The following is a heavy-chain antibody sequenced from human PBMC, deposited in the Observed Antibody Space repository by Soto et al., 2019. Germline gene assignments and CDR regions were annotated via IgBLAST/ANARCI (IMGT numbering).Heavy chain of an antibody. CDR1: GGSISSSNW. V-gene: IGHV4-4*02. CDR3: ARHPLGAAAGRHDFDY. J-gene: IGHJ4*02. CDR2: IYHSGST. Sequence: SETLSLTCAVSGGSISSSNWWSWVRQPPGKGLEWIGEIYHSGSTNYNPSLKSRVTISVDKSKNQFSLKLSSVTAADTAVYYCARHPLGAAAGRHDFDYWGQGTLVTVSS. D-gene: IGHD6-13*01.